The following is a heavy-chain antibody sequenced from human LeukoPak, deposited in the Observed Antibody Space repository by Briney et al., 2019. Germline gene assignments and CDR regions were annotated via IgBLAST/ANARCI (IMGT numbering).Heavy chain of an antibody. CDR3: ARVKVVGARAFDY. J-gene: IGHJ4*02. CDR1: GFTFSDYY. D-gene: IGHD1-26*01. Sequence: PGGSLRLSCAASGFTFSDYYMSWIRQAPGKGLEWVSYISSSGSTIYYADSVKGRFTISRDNAKNSLYLQMNSLRAEDTAVYYCARVKVVGARAFDYWGQGTLVTVSS. CDR2: ISSSGSTI. V-gene: IGHV3-11*01.